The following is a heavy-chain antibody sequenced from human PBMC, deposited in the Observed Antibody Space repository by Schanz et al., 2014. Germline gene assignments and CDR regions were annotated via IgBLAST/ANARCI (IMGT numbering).Heavy chain of an antibody. J-gene: IGHJ4*02. V-gene: IGHV1-69*02. CDR3: ARGRGFYDY. Sequence: VQLEQSGAEVKKPGSSVKVSCKASGGTFSSFGINWVRQAPGQGLEWMGRIIPSLGIANYAQKFQGRVTITADKSTFTAYMDVSSLRSEDAAVYYCARGRGFYDYWGQGTLVTVSS. CDR1: GGTFSSFG. CDR2: IIPSLGIA. D-gene: IGHD3-10*01.